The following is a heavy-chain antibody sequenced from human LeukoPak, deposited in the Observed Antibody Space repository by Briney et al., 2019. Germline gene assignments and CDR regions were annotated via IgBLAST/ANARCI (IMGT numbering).Heavy chain of an antibody. V-gene: IGHV3-53*01. D-gene: IGHD6-13*01. CDR1: GYTVSSNY. CDR3: AREGASSSFGY. J-gene: IGHJ4*02. CDR2: LYSGGNT. Sequence: GGSLRLSCVVSGYTVSSNYMSWVRQAPGKGLEWVSVLYSGGNTYHADSVKGRFTISRDNSKNTLYLQMNSLRAEDTAVYYCAREGASSSFGYWGQGTLVTVSS.